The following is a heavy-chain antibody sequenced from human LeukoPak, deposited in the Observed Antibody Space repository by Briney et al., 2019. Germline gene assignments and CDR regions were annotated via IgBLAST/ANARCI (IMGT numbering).Heavy chain of an antibody. D-gene: IGHD3-10*01. V-gene: IGHV4-59*10. CDR1: GGSFSGYY. CDR2: IYTSGST. J-gene: IGHJ3*02. CDR3: ARTYYYGSGSYYRRGDAFDI. Sequence: SETLSLTCAVYGGSFSGYYWSWIRQPPGKGLEWIGRIYTSGSTNYNPSLKSRVTMSVDTSKNQFSLKLSSVTAADTAVYYCARTYYYGSGSYYRRGDAFDIWGQGTMVTVSS.